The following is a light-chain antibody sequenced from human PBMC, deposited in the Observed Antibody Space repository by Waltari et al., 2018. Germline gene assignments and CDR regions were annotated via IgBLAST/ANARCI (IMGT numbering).Light chain of an antibody. CDR2: QDT. CDR3: QAWDSSTVI. CDR1: NLGQTY. V-gene: IGLV3-1*01. J-gene: IGLJ2*01. Sequence: SYDLTQPPSVSVSPGQTATITCSGSNLGQTYISWLQHKPGQSPILVLYQDTRRPSGIPERFSGSNSGDTATLTISGTQAPDEADYYCQAWDSSTVIFGGGTTLTVL.